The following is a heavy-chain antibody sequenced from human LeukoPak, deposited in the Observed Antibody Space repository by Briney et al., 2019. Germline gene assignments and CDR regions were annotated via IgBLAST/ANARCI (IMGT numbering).Heavy chain of an antibody. Sequence: GGSLRLSCAASGFTVSSNYMSWVRQAPGKGLEWVSFIYSGGSTYYADSVKGRFTIFRDIAKNSLFLQMDSLRAEDTALYYCVRVATTPDYWGQGTLVAVSS. CDR3: VRVATTPDY. J-gene: IGHJ4*02. V-gene: IGHV3-53*01. D-gene: IGHD5-12*01. CDR1: GFTVSSNY. CDR2: IYSGGST.